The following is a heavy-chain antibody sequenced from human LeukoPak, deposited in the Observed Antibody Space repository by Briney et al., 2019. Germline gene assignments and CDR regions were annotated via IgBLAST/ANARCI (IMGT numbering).Heavy chain of an antibody. CDR1: GYTFTSYG. V-gene: IGHV1-18*01. CDR2: ISAYNGNT. CDR3: ARPDYYGSGSSVAFDI. D-gene: IGHD3-10*01. J-gene: IGHJ3*02. Sequence: ASVKVSCKASGYTFTSYGISWVRQAPGQGLEWMGWISAYNGNTNYAQELQGRVTMTTDTSTSTAYMELRSLRSDDTAVYYCARPDYYGSGSSVAFDIWGRGTMVTVSS.